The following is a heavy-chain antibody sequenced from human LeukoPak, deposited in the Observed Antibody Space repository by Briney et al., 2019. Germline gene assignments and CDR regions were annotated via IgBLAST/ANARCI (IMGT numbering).Heavy chain of an antibody. CDR3: ARDLPPGRES. CDR1: EFTFDDYA. J-gene: IGHJ4*02. V-gene: IGHV3-9*01. D-gene: IGHD5-24*01. Sequence: SLRLSCAASEFTFDDYAMHWVRHAPGKGLEWVSGISWNSGTIAYADSVKGRFTISRDNAKNSLYLQMNSLRAEDTAVYYCARDLPPGRESWGQGTLVTVSS. CDR2: ISWNSGTI.